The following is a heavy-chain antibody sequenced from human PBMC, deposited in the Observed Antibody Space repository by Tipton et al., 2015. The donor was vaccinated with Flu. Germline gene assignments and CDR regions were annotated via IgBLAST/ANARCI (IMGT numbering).Heavy chain of an antibody. CDR1: GFTFSDYA. V-gene: IGHV3-64*02. D-gene: IGHD1-14*01. J-gene: IGHJ4*02. CDR3: AKGGRSGPTGY. Sequence: SLRLSCAASGFTFSDYAMHWVRQAPGKGLEYVSAISSDGDHTYYADSVKGRFTISRDNSKNTLYLQMGSLRTDDVAVYYCAKGGRSGPTGYWGQGTLVTVSS. CDR2: ISSDGDHT.